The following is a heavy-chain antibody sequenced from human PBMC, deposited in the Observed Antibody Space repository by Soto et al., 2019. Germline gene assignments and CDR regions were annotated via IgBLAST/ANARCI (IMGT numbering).Heavy chain of an antibody. Sequence: QVQLVQSGAEVKKPGSSVKVSCKASGGTFSSYTISWVRQSPGQGLEWMGRIIPILGIANYAQKFQGRVTITAAKSTSTAYMELSRLRSEDTAVYYCATVCSSTSCYRYWGQGTLVTVSS. CDR3: ATVCSSTSCYRY. J-gene: IGHJ4*02. CDR1: GGTFSSYT. D-gene: IGHD2-2*02. CDR2: IIPILGIA. V-gene: IGHV1-69*02.